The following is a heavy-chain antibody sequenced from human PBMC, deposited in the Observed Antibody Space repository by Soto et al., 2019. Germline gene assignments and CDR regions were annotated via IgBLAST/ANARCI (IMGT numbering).Heavy chain of an antibody. D-gene: IGHD1-26*01. CDR3: ARGGSHHGSGYFQH. J-gene: IGHJ1*01. V-gene: IGHV1-18*01. Sequence: QVQLVRSGAEVRKPGASVKVSCKASGYTFTSFGISWVRQAPGQGLEWMGWISAYNGNTNYAQKVQGRVAMTTDTSTSTAYMDLRSLRSDDTAVYYCARGGSHHGSGYFQHWGQGTLVTVSS. CDR2: ISAYNGNT. CDR1: GYTFTSFG.